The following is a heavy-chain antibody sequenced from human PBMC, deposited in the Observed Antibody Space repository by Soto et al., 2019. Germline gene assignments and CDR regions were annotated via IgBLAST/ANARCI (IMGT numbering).Heavy chain of an antibody. V-gene: IGHV3-33*01. Sequence: QVQLVESGGGVVQPGRSLRLSCAASGFTFSSYGMHWVRQAPGKGLEWVAVIWYDGSNKYYADSVKGRFTISRDNSKNTLYLQMNSLRAEDTAVYYCVRGVWGNWNDGGGFDYWGQGTLVTVSS. J-gene: IGHJ4*02. CDR1: GFTFSSYG. CDR2: IWYDGSNK. D-gene: IGHD1-20*01. CDR3: VRGVWGNWNDGGGFDY.